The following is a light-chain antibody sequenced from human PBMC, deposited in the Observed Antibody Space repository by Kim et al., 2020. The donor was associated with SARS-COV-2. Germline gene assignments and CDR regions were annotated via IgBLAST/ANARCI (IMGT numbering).Light chain of an antibody. Sequence: NFMLTQPHSVSESPGKTVTISCTRSSGSIATDYVQWYQQRPGGAPITVIYEDDHRPSGVPDRFSSSIDMSSNSASLTISGLKTEDEADYYCQSYDSDNQVFGGGTQLTVL. V-gene: IGLV6-57*04. CDR3: QSYDSDNQV. CDR1: SGSIATDY. J-gene: IGLJ2*01. CDR2: EDD.